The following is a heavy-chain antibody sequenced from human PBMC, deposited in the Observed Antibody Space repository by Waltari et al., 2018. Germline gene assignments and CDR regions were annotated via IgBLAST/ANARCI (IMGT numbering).Heavy chain of an antibody. D-gene: IGHD2-15*01. CDR3: ARLTPPYISEAVNNWFDP. CDR2: LQDNGRP. CDR1: GDSISNYF. J-gene: IGHJ5*02. Sequence: QVQLQESGPGLVKPSETLSLTCTVSGDSISNYFWNWIRQAPGKGLEWIGSLQDNGRPKYNPSLSSRVTFSLDTSTNQFYLKLRSLTAADTAMYYCARLTPPYISEAVNNWFDPWGRGTLVTVSS. V-gene: IGHV4-59*01.